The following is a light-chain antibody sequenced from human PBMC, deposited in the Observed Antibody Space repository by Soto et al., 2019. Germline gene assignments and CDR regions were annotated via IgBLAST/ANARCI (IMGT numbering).Light chain of an antibody. J-gene: IGKJ5*01. Sequence: DIQMTQSPSSVSAPVGDRVTITCRASQGSSRWLAWYQQKPGKAPKLLVYAASSLQSGVPSRFSGSGSGTDFTLTISSLQPEDFATYYCQQANSFPIAFGQGTRLEIK. CDR3: QQANSFPIA. CDR2: AAS. V-gene: IGKV1D-12*01. CDR1: QGSSRW.